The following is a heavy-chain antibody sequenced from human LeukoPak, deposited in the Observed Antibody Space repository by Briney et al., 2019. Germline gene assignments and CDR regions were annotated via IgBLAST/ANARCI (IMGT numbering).Heavy chain of an antibody. V-gene: IGHV3-23*01. J-gene: IGHJ4*02. Sequence: GGSLRLSCAASGFTFNSYAMSWVRQAPGRGLEWVSGISGSGGSTYYAESVKGRFTISRDNAKNSLYLQMNSLRAEDTAVYYCARNKKGDRYTYGHDYWGQGTLVTVSS. D-gene: IGHD5-18*01. CDR1: GFTFNSYA. CDR2: ISGSGGST. CDR3: ARNKKGDRYTYGHDY.